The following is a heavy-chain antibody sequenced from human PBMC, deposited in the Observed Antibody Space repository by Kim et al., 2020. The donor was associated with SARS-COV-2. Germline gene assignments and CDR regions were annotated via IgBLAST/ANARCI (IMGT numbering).Heavy chain of an antibody. D-gene: IGHD3-9*01. CDR3: ARHTGGYYNDYYYYMD. J-gene: IGHJ6*03. CDR1: GGSISSSSYY. Sequence: SETLSLTCTVSGGSISSSSYYWGWIRQPPGKGLEWIGSIYYSGSTYYNPSLKSRVTISVDTSKNQFSLKLSSVTAADTAVYYCARHTGGYYNDYYYYMD. CDR2: IYYSGST. V-gene: IGHV4-39*01.